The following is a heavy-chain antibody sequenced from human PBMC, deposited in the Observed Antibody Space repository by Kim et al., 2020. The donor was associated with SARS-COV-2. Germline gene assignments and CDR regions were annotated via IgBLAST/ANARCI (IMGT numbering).Heavy chain of an antibody. Sequence: GGSLRLSCAASGFTFSSYGMHWVRQAPGKGLEWVAVISYDGSNKYYADSVKGRFTISRDNSKNTLYLQMNSLRAEDTAVYYCAKAGFYYLSPLGYCSGGSCYPDYWGQGTLVTVSS. V-gene: IGHV3-30*18. CDR2: ISYDGSNK. CDR1: GFTFSSYG. D-gene: IGHD2-15*01. CDR3: AKAGFYYLSPLGYCSGGSCYPDY. J-gene: IGHJ4*02.